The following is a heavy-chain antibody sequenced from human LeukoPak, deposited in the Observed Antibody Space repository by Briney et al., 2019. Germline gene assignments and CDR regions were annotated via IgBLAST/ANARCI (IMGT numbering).Heavy chain of an antibody. CDR3: ARVYDSSGYFPYYYYYYMDV. CDR2: MNPNSGNT. V-gene: IGHV1-8*01. Sequence: ASVKVSCKASGYTFTSYDINWVRQATGQGLEWMGWMNPNSGNTGYAQKFQGRVTMTRNTSISTAYMELSSLRSGDTAVYYCARVYDSSGYFPYYYYYYMDVWGKGTTVTVSS. D-gene: IGHD3-22*01. CDR1: GYTFTSYD. J-gene: IGHJ6*03.